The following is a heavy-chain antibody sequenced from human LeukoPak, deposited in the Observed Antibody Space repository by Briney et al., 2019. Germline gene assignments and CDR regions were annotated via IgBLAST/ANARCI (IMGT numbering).Heavy chain of an antibody. V-gene: IGHV3-13*01. CDR2: VCISGDT. CDR1: GFTFRSYD. D-gene: IGHD6-19*01. J-gene: IGHJ4*02. Sequence: GGSLRLSCAASGFTFRSYDMHWVRQVPGKGVERGSAVCISGDTYYTGSVKGGLTIYRENAKNSWYLQRNSLKAGDTAGYYGVRGGIQVSGIDEIDYWGQGTLVTVSS. CDR3: VRGGIQVSGIDEIDY.